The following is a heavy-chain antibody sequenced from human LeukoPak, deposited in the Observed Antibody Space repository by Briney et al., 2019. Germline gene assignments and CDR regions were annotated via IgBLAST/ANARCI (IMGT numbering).Heavy chain of an antibody. D-gene: IGHD6-13*01. J-gene: IGHJ4*02. CDR2: VYYSGST. V-gene: IGHV4-59*01. CDR3: ARVIGYSSTWFPYYFDH. Sequence: SETLSLTCTVSGGSTSSYYWSWIRQPPGKGLEWIGYVYYSGSTNYNPSLKSRVTISLDTSKNQFSLKLSSVPTADTAVYYGARVIGYSSTWFPYYFDHWGQGTLVTVSS. CDR1: GGSTSSYY.